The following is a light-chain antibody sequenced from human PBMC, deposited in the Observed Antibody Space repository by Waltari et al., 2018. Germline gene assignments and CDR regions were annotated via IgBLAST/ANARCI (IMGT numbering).Light chain of an antibody. J-gene: IGLJ2*01. CDR1: SRDVGGYNY. CDR3: CSYAGSYTP. Sequence: QSALTQPRPVSGSPGPSVTISCTGTSRDVGGYNYVSWYQQPPGKAPKLMIYDVSKRPSGVPDRFSGSKSGNTASLTISGLQAEDEADYYCCSYAGSYTPFGGGTKLTVL. CDR2: DVS. V-gene: IGLV2-11*01.